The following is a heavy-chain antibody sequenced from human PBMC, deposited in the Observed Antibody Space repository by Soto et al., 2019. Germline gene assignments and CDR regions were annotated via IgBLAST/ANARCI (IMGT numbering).Heavy chain of an antibody. CDR3: ASINTVMANYYGMDV. V-gene: IGHV4-34*01. J-gene: IGHJ6*02. CDR2: INHSGST. Sequence: SETLSLTCAVYGGSFSGYYWSWIRQPPGKGLEWIGEINHSGSTNYNPSLKSRVTISVDTSKNQFSLKLSSVTAADTAVYYCASINTVMANYYGMDVWGQGNTVTVSS. D-gene: IGHD3-10*01. CDR1: GGSFSGYY.